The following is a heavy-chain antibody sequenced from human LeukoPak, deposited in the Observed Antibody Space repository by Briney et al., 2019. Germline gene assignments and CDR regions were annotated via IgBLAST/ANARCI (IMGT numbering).Heavy chain of an antibody. CDR1: GGSISSYY. V-gene: IGHV4-4*07. CDR3: ARSRWIQLKSGEYFQH. CDR2: IYTSGST. Sequence: SETLSLTCTVSGGSISSYYWSWIRQPAGKGLEWIGRIYTSGSTNYNPSLKSRVTISVDTSKNQFSLKLSSVTAADTGVYYCARSRWIQLKSGEYFQHWGQGTLVTVSS. J-gene: IGHJ1*01. D-gene: IGHD5-18*01.